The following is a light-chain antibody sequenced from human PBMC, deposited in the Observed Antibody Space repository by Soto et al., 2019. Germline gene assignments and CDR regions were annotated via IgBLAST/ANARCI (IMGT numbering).Light chain of an antibody. CDR2: DAS. V-gene: IGKV3-11*01. CDR1: QSDSNY. Sequence: VGCTHSHYSLSLTPGGRAPLSCMAGQSDSNYLAWIQQKPGQAPRLLIYDASNRAPGIPARFSGSGSGTDFTLTISSLEPEDFTIYYCQQRTICLPAFGQ. CDR3: QQRTICLPA. J-gene: IGKJ5*01.